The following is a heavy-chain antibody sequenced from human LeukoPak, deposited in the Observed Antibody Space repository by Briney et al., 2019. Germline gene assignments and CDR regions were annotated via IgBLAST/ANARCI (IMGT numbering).Heavy chain of an antibody. CDR1: GFTFSSYG. D-gene: IGHD6-13*01. J-gene: IGHJ4*02. CDR3: AKAAAALKYYFDY. CDR2: ISGSGGST. Sequence: GGTLRLSCAASGFTFSSYGMSWVRQAPGKGLEWVSAISGSGGSTYYADSVKGRFTISRDNSKNTLYLQMNSLRAEDTAVYYCAKAAAALKYYFDYWGQGTLVTVSS. V-gene: IGHV3-23*01.